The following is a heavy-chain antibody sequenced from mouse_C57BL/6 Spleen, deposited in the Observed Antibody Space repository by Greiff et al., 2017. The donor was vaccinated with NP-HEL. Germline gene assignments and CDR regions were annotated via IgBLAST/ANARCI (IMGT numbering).Heavy chain of an antibody. D-gene: IGHD2-3*01. J-gene: IGHJ3*01. CDR3: ARALDGYLPWFAY. CDR1: GYTFTSYW. CDR2: IYPSDSET. V-gene: IGHV1-61*01. Sequence: QVQLQQPGAELVRPGSSVKLSCKASGYTFTSYWMDWVKQRPGQGLEWIGNIYPSDSETHYNQKFKGKATLTVDKSSSTAYMQLSSLTSEDSAVYYCARALDGYLPWFAYWGQGTLVTVSA.